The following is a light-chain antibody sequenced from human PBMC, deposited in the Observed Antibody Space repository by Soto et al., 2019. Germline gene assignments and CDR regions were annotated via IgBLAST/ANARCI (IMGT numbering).Light chain of an antibody. V-gene: IGLV2-11*01. CDR3: CSNAGSAYV. J-gene: IGLJ1*01. CDR1: SSDVGGYNY. Sequence: SVLTQPRSVSGSPGQSVTISCTGTSSDVGGYNYVSWFQQHPGNTPKVMIYDVSKRPSGVPDRFSGSKSGNTASLTISGLQAEDEADYYCCSNAGSAYVFGTGTKVTVL. CDR2: DVS.